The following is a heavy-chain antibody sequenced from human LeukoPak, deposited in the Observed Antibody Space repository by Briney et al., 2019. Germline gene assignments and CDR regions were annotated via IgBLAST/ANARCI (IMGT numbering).Heavy chain of an antibody. CDR2: IHEDGSDK. Sequence: GGSLRLSCVGSGFTFYGYWINWVRQAPGQGLEWVANIHEDGSDKYYVESVKGRFTISRDNAKNTVYLQMNGLRVEDTAVYFCAKDPNSGSWRPDAFDIWGQGTMVSVSS. V-gene: IGHV3-7*05. CDR3: AKDPNSGSWRPDAFDI. D-gene: IGHD6-13*01. J-gene: IGHJ3*02. CDR1: GFTFYGYW.